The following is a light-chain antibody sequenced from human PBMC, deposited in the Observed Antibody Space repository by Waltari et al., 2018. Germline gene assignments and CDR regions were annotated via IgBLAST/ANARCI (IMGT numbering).Light chain of an antibody. CDR2: WAS. V-gene: IGKV4-1*01. CDR1: QSVLYSSDNKSY. J-gene: IGKJ1*01. CDR3: QQYYSSPRT. Sequence: DIVMTQSPDSLAVYLGERATINCKSSQSVLYSSDNKSYLAWYQQKSGQPPYLLIYWASARESGVPAGQPPTCSFTGHLPGNPGSLTDSMAAGLGQIHSHHHLQAEDVAVYYCQQYYSSPRTFGQGTKEEIK.